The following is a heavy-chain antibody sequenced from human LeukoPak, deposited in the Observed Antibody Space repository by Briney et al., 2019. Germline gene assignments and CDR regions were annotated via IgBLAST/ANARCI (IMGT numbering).Heavy chain of an antibody. Sequence: ASVKVSCKASGYTFTSYGISWVRQAPGQGLEWMGWISAYNGNTNYAQKLQGRVTMTTDTSTSTAYMELRSLRSDDTAVYYCARALYYYDSGGYYHDAFDIWGQGTMVTVSS. CDR2: ISAYNGNT. CDR3: ARALYYYDSGGYYHDAFDI. J-gene: IGHJ3*02. D-gene: IGHD3-22*01. V-gene: IGHV1-18*01. CDR1: GYTFTSYG.